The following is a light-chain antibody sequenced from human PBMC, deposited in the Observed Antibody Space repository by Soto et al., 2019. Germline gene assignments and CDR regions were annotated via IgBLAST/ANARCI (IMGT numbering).Light chain of an antibody. CDR1: QSVSSSY. Sequence: IVLTQSPGTLSLSPWERATLSCRASQSVSSSYLAWYQQKPGQAPRLLIYGASSRATGIPDRFSGSGSGTDFTLTISRLEPEDSAVYYCQQFDDSVTFGQGTRLE. V-gene: IGKV3-20*01. CDR3: QQFDDSVT. CDR2: GAS. J-gene: IGKJ5*01.